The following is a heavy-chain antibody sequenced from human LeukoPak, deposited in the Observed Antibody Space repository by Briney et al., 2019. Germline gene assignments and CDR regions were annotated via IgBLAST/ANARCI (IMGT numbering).Heavy chain of an antibody. Sequence: EGSLRLSCAASGFTVSSNCMSWVRQAPGKGLEWVSVIHSGGSTYYADSVKGRFTISRDNSKNTLYLQMNSLRAEDTAVYYCARFPYISSWYFDYWGQGTLVTVSS. CDR3: ARFPYISSWYFDY. CDR1: GFTVSSNC. CDR2: IHSGGST. J-gene: IGHJ4*02. V-gene: IGHV3-53*01. D-gene: IGHD6-13*01.